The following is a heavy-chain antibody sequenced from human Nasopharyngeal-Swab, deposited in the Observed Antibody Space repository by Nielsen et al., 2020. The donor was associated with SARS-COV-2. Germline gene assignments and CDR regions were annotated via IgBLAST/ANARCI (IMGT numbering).Heavy chain of an antibody. V-gene: IGHV3-23*01. CDR2: ISASGGTT. J-gene: IGHJ4*02. D-gene: IGHD3-22*01. CDR1: GFTFSSYA. CDR3: ARGDDTTDYYEPFDS. Sequence: GGSLRLSCAASGFTFSSYAMSWVRQAPGKGLEWVSAISASGGTTYYPDSVKGRFTISRDNAKNSVYLQMNSPRAEDSAVYYCARGDDTTDYYEPFDSWGQGTLVTVPS.